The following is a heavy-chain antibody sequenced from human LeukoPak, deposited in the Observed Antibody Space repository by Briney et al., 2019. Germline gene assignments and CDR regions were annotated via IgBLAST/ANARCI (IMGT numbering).Heavy chain of an antibody. J-gene: IGHJ4*02. D-gene: IGHD3-22*01. CDR2: IYTSGST. CDR3: ARDSYYYDSRGYYRFDY. Sequence: SETLSLTCAVYGGSFSGYYWSWIRQPAGKGLEWIGRIYTSGSTNYNPSLKSRVTMSVDTSKNQLSLKLRSVTAADTAVYYCARDSYYYDSRGYYRFDYWGQGTLVTVSS. V-gene: IGHV4-4*07. CDR1: GGSFSGYY.